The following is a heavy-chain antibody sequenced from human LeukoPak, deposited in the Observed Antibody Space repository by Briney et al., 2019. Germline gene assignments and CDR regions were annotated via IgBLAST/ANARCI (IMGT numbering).Heavy chain of an antibody. CDR2: ISGSGGTT. Sequence: GRSLRLSCAASGFTFSSYAMSWVRQAPGKGLEWVSAISGSGGTTYYADSVKGRFTISRDNSKTTLYLQMNSLRAEDTAVYYCAKKKNWGLYAFDIWGQGTMVTVSS. D-gene: IGHD7-27*01. CDR1: GFTFSSYA. V-gene: IGHV3-23*01. J-gene: IGHJ3*02. CDR3: AKKKNWGLYAFDI.